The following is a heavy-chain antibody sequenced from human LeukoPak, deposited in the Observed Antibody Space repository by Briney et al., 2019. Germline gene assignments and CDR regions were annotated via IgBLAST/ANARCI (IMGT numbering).Heavy chain of an antibody. CDR2: ISTSGRAI. CDR1: GFTFSNYN. D-gene: IGHD3-22*01. V-gene: IGHV3-48*02. J-gene: IGHJ4*02. Sequence: RGSLRLSCAASGFTFSNYNINWVRQAPGERLEWVSYISTSGRAIFYADSVKGRFTISRDNAKNSLSLQMNSLRDEYTAVYYCARVPLYDRSGYYFDYWGLGTLVTVSS. CDR3: ARVPLYDRSGYYFDY.